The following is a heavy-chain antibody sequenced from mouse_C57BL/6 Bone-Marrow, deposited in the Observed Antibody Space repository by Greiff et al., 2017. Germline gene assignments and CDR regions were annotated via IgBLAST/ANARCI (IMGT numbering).Heavy chain of an antibody. V-gene: IGHV3-6*01. CDR1: GYSITSGYY. CDR3: AFYGYYGFDV. CDR2: ISYDGSN. J-gene: IGHJ1*03. D-gene: IGHD2-3*01. Sequence: EVQLQESGPGLVKPSQSLSLTCSVTGYSITSGYYWNWIRQFPGNKLEWMGYISYDGSNNYNPSLKNRISITRDTSKNQFFLKLNSVTTEDTATYYCAFYGYYGFDVWGTGTTVTVSS.